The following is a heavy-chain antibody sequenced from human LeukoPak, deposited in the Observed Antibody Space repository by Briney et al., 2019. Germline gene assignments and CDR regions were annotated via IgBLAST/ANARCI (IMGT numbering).Heavy chain of an antibody. CDR2: IIPILGIA. CDR3: ARSSSGVVTAIPNWFDP. CDR1: GGTFSSYA. Sequence: SVKVSCKASGGTFSSYAISWVRQAPGQGLEWMGRIIPILGIANYAQKFQGRVTITADKSTSTAYMELSSLRSEDTAVYYCARSSSGVVTAIPNWFDPWGQGTLVNVSS. D-gene: IGHD2-21*02. J-gene: IGHJ5*02. V-gene: IGHV1-69*04.